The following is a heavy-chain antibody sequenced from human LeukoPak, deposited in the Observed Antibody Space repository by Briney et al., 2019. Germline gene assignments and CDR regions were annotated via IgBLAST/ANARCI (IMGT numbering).Heavy chain of an antibody. CDR3: ASVEMATISPEYFQH. CDR2: IYTSGST. V-gene: IGHV4-4*07. D-gene: IGHD5-24*01. J-gene: IGHJ1*01. CDR1: GFTFDDYG. Sequence: GSLRLSCAASGFTFDDYGMSWIRQPAGKGLEWIGRIYTSGSTNYNPSLKSRVTISVDTSKNQFSLKLSSVTAADTAVYYCASVEMATISPEYFQHWGQGTLVTVSS.